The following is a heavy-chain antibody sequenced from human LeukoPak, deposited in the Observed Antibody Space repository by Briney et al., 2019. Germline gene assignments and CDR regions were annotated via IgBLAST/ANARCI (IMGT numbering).Heavy chain of an antibody. D-gene: IGHD5-24*01. J-gene: IGHJ5*02. CDR3: ARHVELQNGKYNVLDP. CDR1: GGSISSYY. Sequence: SETLSLTCTVSGGSISSYYWSWIRQPPGKGLEWIGYIYTSGSTNYNPSLKSQVTITTDKTKNHFSLNLHSRTAADTAVYYCARHVELQNGKYNVLDPWGQGTLVTVSS. V-gene: IGHV4-4*09. CDR2: IYTSGST.